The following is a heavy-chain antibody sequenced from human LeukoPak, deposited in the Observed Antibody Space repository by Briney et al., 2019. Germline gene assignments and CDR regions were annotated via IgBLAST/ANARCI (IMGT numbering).Heavy chain of an antibody. J-gene: IGHJ6*03. CDR2: MNPNSGNT. CDR3: ARQTQVVVAATRSFDYCYYMDV. CDR1: GYTFTSYD. V-gene: IGHV1-8*01. Sequence: ASVKVSCKASGYTFTSYDINWVRQATGQGLEWMGWMNPNSGNTGYAQKFQGRVTMTRNTSISTAYMELSSLRSEDTAVYYCARQTQVVVAATRSFDYCYYMDVWGKGTTVTVSS. D-gene: IGHD2-15*01.